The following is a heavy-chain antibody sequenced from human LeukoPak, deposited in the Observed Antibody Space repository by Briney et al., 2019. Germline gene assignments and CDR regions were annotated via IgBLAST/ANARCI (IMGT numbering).Heavy chain of an antibody. V-gene: IGHV1-2*02. D-gene: IGHD6-25*01. Sequence: ASVKVSCKAAGYTFTGYYMHWVRQAPGQGLEWMGLIKPDSGDTNYAQNFRGRVTMTRDTSITTAYMELNRLTSDDTAVYYCVRDRLHNWFDPWGQGTLVTVSS. CDR1: GYTFTGYY. CDR3: VRDRLHNWFDP. CDR2: IKPDSGDT. J-gene: IGHJ5*02.